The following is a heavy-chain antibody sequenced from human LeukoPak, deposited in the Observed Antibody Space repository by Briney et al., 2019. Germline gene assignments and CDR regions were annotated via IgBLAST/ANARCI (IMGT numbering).Heavy chain of an antibody. J-gene: IGHJ4*02. CDR2: IYHSGST. CDR3: ARDYYDILTGYPIPFDY. Sequence: SGTLSLTCAVSGGSISSSNWWSWVRQPPGKGLEWIGEIYHSGSTNYNPSLKSRVTISVDKSKNQFSLKLSSVTAADTAVYYCARDYYDILTGYPIPFDYWGQGTLVTVSS. CDR1: GGSISSSNW. D-gene: IGHD3-9*01. V-gene: IGHV4-4*02.